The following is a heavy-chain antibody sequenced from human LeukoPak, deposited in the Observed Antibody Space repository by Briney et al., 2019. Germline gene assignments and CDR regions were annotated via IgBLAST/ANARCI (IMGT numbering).Heavy chain of an antibody. V-gene: IGHV4-38-2*02. J-gene: IGHJ4*02. CDR2: IYHSGST. Sequence: SETLSLTCTVSGYSISSGYYWGWIRQPPGKGLEWIGSIYHSGSTYYSPSLKSRVTISVDTSKNQFSLKLSSVTAADTAVYYCARGSSGSYGSFDYWGQGTLVTVSS. CDR3: ARGSSGSYGSFDY. CDR1: GYSISSGYY. D-gene: IGHD1-26*01.